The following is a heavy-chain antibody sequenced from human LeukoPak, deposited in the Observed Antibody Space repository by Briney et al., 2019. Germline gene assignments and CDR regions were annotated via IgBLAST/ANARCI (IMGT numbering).Heavy chain of an antibody. CDR1: GDSINAYY. Sequence: SETLSLTCTVSGDSINAYYWGWIRQPPGKGLEWIGYIYFSGTTKYNPSLESRVTISVDTSKNQFSLKLSSVTAADTAVYYCARRRAEGGSNGHYDWFDPWGQGILVTVSS. D-gene: IGHD3-16*01. CDR3: ARRRAEGGSNGHYDWFDP. V-gene: IGHV4-59*08. CDR2: IYFSGTT. J-gene: IGHJ5*02.